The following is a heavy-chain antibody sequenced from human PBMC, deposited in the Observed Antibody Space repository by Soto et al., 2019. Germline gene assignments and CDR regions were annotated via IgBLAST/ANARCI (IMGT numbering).Heavy chain of an antibody. D-gene: IGHD1-26*01. J-gene: IGHJ6*02. Sequence: QVLLVESGGGLVRPGGSLRLSCSASGFIFTDYYMTWIRQAPGKGLEWVSHISSDGRDIYYADSMEGRLSVSRDNSENSLFLQMDSLRAEDTAVYYCARLGSFGHPYYYAVDVWGQGPPVTVSS. CDR1: GFIFTDYY. V-gene: IGHV3-11*01. CDR2: ISSDGRDI. CDR3: ARLGSFGHPYYYAVDV.